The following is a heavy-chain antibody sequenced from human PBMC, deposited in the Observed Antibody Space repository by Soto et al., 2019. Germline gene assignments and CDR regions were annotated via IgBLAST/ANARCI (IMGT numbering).Heavy chain of an antibody. CDR1: GFTFTNYG. J-gene: IGHJ5*02. Sequence: QLQLVQSGSEVKKPGASVKVSCKTSGFTFTNYGFTWVRQAPGKGLEWMGWSSARNGFTNYAQDFQGRVTLTTASLTNTAYMELRGLTSGDTAFSYCAATTSLAIGLRAWGQGTLVSVAS. D-gene: IGHD6-6*01. CDR2: SSARNGFT. CDR3: AATTSLAIGLRA. V-gene: IGHV1-18*01.